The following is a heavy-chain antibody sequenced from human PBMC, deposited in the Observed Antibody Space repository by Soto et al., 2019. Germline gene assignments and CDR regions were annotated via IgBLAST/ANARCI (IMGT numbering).Heavy chain of an antibody. CDR1: GYTFTSYG. CDR3: ARIHDYYDSSGYSELPFEY. V-gene: IGHV1-18*01. D-gene: IGHD3-22*01. CDR2: ISAYNGNT. J-gene: IGHJ4*02. Sequence: ASVKVSCKASGYTFTSYGISWVRQAPGQGLEWMGWISAYNGNTNYAQKLQGRVTMTTDTSTSTAYMELRSLRSDDTAVYYCARIHDYYDSSGYSELPFEYWGQGTLVTVS.